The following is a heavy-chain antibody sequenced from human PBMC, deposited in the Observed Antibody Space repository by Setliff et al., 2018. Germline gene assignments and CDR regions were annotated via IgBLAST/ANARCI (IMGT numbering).Heavy chain of an antibody. Sequence: PGGSLRLSCAASGFTFGDFAMTWVRQAPGKGLEWVSGIGGRGDRIFYADSVKGRFTISRDNSKDTLYLHMNSLRVEDTAVYSCAKWGGSLDNIGYYLGPFDHWGQGTLVTVSS. V-gene: IGHV3-23*01. J-gene: IGHJ4*02. CDR3: AKWGGSLDNIGYYLGPFDH. CDR2: IGGRGDRI. D-gene: IGHD3-22*01. CDR1: GFTFGDFA.